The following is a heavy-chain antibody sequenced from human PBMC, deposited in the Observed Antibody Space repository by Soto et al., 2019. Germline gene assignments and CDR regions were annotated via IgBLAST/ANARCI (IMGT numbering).Heavy chain of an antibody. CDR2: IYWDDDK. CDR3: AHRVLRTVFGLVTTTAIYFDF. Sequence: QITLNESGPPPVKPRHTLTLTCTFSGFSLTTSGVGVGWIRQSPGKAPEWLALIYWDDDKRYSPSLKSRLTITKDTSKNQVVLTMADLDPADTATYYCAHRVLRTVFGLVTTTAIYFDFWGQGTPVAFSS. D-gene: IGHD3-3*01. V-gene: IGHV2-5*02. CDR1: GFSLTTSGVG. J-gene: IGHJ4*02.